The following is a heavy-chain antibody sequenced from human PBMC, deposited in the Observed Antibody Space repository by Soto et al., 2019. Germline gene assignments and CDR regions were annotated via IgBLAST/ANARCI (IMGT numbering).Heavy chain of an antibody. J-gene: IGHJ4*02. CDR1: GYTFTTYA. V-gene: IGHV1-3*01. Sequence: ASVKVSFKASGYTFTTYAMHWVRQAPGQTLEWMGWINAANGNTKYSQKFQGRVTITRDTSASTAYMELSSLRSEDTAVYTCARSLMNPAMVTFYYFDYWGQGTLVTVSS. CDR3: ARSLMNPAMVTFYYFDY. D-gene: IGHD5-18*01. CDR2: INAANGNT.